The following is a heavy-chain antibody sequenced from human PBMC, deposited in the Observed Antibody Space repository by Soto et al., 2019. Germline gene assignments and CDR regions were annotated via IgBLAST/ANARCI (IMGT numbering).Heavy chain of an antibody. D-gene: IGHD1-7*01. CDR3: AREGVHNWNSQAFDY. V-gene: IGHV3-11*01. Sequence: GGSLRLSCAASGFTFSDYYMSWIRQAPGKGLEWVSYISSSGSTIYYADSVKGRFTISRDNAKNSLYLQMNSLRAEDTAVYYCAREGVHNWNSQAFDYWGQGTLVTVSS. CDR1: GFTFSDYY. J-gene: IGHJ4*02. CDR2: ISSSGSTI.